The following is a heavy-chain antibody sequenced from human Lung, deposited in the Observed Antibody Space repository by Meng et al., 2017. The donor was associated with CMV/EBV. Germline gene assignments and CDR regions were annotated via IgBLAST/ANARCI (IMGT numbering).Heavy chain of an antibody. CDR1: GFTFSNYA. J-gene: IGHJ6*02. D-gene: IGHD6-19*01. CDR2: ITHDGSKK. Sequence: GGSLRLSCAASGFTFSNYAVHWVRQAPGKGLDWVAVITHDGSKKYYADSVEGRYSISRDNSKNTVHLHMNSLRAEDTAFYYCARDHWDSKWQWLTAGGMDVWGQGTTVTVPS. V-gene: IGHV3-30-3*01. CDR3: ARDHWDSKWQWLTAGGMDV.